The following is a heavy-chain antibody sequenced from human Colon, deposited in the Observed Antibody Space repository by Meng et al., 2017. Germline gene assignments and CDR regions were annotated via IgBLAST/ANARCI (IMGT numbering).Heavy chain of an antibody. J-gene: IGHJ4*02. D-gene: IGHD5-18*01. Sequence: EVDLGGSGGGLVQPGGSLRLSCAASGFTLSSYWMHWVRQVPGKGLVGVSRLNNDGSRADYADSVNGRFTISRDNARNTLFLQMHSLRAEDTAVYYCARSGYKNGYDYWGQGTLVTVSS. V-gene: IGHV3-74*01. CDR2: LNNDGSRA. CDR1: GFTLSSYW. CDR3: ARSGYKNGYDY.